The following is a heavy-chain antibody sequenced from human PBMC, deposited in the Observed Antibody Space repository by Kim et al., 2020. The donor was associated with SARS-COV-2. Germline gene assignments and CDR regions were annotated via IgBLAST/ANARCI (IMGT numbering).Heavy chain of an antibody. J-gene: IGHJ6*02. V-gene: IGHV3-53*01. CDR2: IYGGGST. CDR1: GFTVSSNY. Sequence: GGSLRLSCAASGFTVSSNYMTWVRQAPGKGLDWVSIIYGGGSTYYADSVKGRFTISRDNSKNTLYLQMNSLRVDDTAVYYCATSRGYNYYGIDVWGQGTTLTVPS. CDR3: ATSRGYNYYGIDV. D-gene: IGHD3-10*01.